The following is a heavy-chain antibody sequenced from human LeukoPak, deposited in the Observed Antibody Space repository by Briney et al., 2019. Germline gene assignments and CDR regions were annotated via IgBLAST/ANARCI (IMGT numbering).Heavy chain of an antibody. CDR2: ISFDGSYR. Sequence: GGSLRLSCAASGFIFSRYAMNWVPQAPGKGLERMAVISFDGSYRYYVDSVKGRLTISRDNSKNTLYLQMNSLRAEDTAVYYCARSRDGYNWILDYWGQGTLVTVSS. D-gene: IGHD5-24*01. V-gene: IGHV3-30-3*01. CDR1: GFIFSRYA. J-gene: IGHJ4*02. CDR3: ARSRDGYNWILDY.